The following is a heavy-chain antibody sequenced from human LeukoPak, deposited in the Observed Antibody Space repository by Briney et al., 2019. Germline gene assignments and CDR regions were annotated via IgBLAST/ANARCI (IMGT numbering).Heavy chain of an antibody. CDR2: ISAYNGNA. CDR3: ARDLNVGATTLDY. V-gene: IGHV1-18*01. D-gene: IGHD1-26*01. CDR1: GYTFTSYG. Sequence: GASVKVSCKASGYTFTSYGISWVRQAPGQRLEWMGWISAYNGNANYAQKFQGRVTMTRDMSTSTVYMELSSLRSEDTAVYYCARDLNVGATTLDYWGQGTLVTVSS. J-gene: IGHJ4*02.